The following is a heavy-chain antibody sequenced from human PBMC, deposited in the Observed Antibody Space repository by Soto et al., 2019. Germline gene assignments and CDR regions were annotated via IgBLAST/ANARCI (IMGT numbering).Heavy chain of an antibody. CDR2: ISYAGDYQ. V-gene: IGHV3-30*18. D-gene: IGHD6-13*01. Sequence: GGSLRLSCAASGFTFSSYGMHWVRQAPGKGLEWVAVISYAGDYQYYADSVKGRFTISRDNSKNTLYLQMNTLRPEDTAVYFCAKSRGGSSWYEGDASGQGTLVTVSS. CDR1: GFTFSSYG. J-gene: IGHJ5*02. CDR3: AKSRGGSSWYEGDA.